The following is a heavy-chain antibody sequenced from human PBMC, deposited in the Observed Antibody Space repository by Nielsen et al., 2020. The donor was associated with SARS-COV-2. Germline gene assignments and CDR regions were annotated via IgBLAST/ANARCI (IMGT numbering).Heavy chain of an antibody. J-gene: IGHJ6*02. Sequence: GESLKISCAASGFTFSSYGMHWVRQAPGKGLEWVAVISYDGSNKYYADSVKGRFTISRDNSKNTLYLQMNSLRAEDTAVYYCARGRVDYYGSGRSQKDGMDVWGQGTTVTVSS. CDR2: ISYDGSNK. CDR3: ARGRVDYYGSGRSQKDGMDV. V-gene: IGHV3-30*03. CDR1: GFTFSSYG. D-gene: IGHD3-10*01.